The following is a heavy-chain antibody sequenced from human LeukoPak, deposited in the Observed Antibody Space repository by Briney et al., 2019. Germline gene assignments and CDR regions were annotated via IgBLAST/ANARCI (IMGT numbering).Heavy chain of an antibody. V-gene: IGHV3-21*01. CDR2: ISSSSSYI. J-gene: IGHJ4*02. CDR3: ARDYGGYVYTGGNY. CDR1: GFTFSSYS. D-gene: IGHD5-12*01. Sequence: KPGGSLRLSCAASGFTFSSYSMNWVRQAPGKGLEWVSSISSSSSYIYYADSVKGRFTISRDNAKNSLYLQMNSLRAEDTAVYYCARDYGGYVYTGGNYWGQGTLVTVSS.